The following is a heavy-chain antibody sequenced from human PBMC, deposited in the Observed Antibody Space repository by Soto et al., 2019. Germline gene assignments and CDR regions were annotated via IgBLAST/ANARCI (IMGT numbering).Heavy chain of an antibody. V-gene: IGHV5-51*01. J-gene: IGHJ6*02. CDR3: ARTRSFTLGFYYDGMDV. D-gene: IGHD6-6*01. Sequence: GESLKISCQGSGYGFASYWIGWVRRMPGKDLEWMGIIYPGDSDTRYSPSFQGQVTISADKSLRTAYLQWTSLKASDTALYYCARTRSFTLGFYYDGMDVWGQGTTVTVSS. CDR1: GYGFASYW. CDR2: IYPGDSDT.